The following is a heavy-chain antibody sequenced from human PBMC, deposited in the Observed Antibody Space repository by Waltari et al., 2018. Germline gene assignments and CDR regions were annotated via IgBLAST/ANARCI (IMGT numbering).Heavy chain of an antibody. J-gene: IGHJ4*02. V-gene: IGHV4-61*02. CDR1: GGSISSGSYY. D-gene: IGHD4-17*01. CDR3: ARDRAVTHSYYFDY. Sequence: QVQLQESGPGLVKPSQTLSLTCTVSGGSISSGSYYWSWIRQPAGTGLEWIGRIYTSGSTNYHPSLKSRVTISVDTSKNQFSLKLSSVTAADTAVYYCARDRAVTHSYYFDYWGQGTLVTVSS. CDR2: IYTSGST.